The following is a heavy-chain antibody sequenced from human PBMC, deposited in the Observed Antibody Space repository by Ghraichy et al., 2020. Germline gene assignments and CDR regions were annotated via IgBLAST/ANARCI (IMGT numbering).Heavy chain of an antibody. CDR2: IKQDGSDK. Sequence: GGSLRLSCVASGFTFSSYFMSWVRQAPGKGLEWVANIKQDGSDKYYVDSVKGRFTISRDNAKNSLYLQMNSLRAEDTAVYYCARDFYFYHGGGRKDAFDFWGQGTMVTVSS. CDR3: ARDFYFYHGGGRKDAFDF. V-gene: IGHV3-7*03. D-gene: IGHD2/OR15-2a*01. J-gene: IGHJ3*01. CDR1: GFTFSSYF.